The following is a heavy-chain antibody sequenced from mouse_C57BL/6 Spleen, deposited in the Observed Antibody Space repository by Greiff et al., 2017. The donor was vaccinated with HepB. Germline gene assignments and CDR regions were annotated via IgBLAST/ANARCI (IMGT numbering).Heavy chain of an antibody. Sequence: QVQLQQSGAELVKPGASVKISCKASGYAFSSYWMNWVKQRPGKGLEWIGQIYPGDGDTNYNGKFKGKATLTADKSSSTAYMQLSSLTSEDSAVYFCARAYYGYDPSGYFDVWGTGTTVTVSS. J-gene: IGHJ1*03. V-gene: IGHV1-80*01. CDR2: IYPGDGDT. CDR3: ARAYYGYDPSGYFDV. CDR1: GYAFSSYW. D-gene: IGHD2-9*01.